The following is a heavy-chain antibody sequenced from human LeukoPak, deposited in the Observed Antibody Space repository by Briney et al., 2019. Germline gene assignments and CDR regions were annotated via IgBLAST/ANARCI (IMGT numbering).Heavy chain of an antibody. D-gene: IGHD3-3*01. CDR2: IYTSGST. J-gene: IGHJ6*03. V-gene: IGHV4-4*07. CDR3: ARVGITIFGVVTQDSYYYMDV. CDR1: GGSISSYY. Sequence: SETLSLTCTVSGGSISSYYWSWIRQPAGKGLEWIGRIYTSGSTNYNPSLKSRVTMSVDTSKNQFSLKLSSVTAADTAVYYCARVGITIFGVVTQDSYYYMDVWGKGTTVTVSS.